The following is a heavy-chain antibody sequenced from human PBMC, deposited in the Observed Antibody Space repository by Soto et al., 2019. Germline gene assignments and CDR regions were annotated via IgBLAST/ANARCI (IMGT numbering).Heavy chain of an antibody. D-gene: IGHD4-17*01. J-gene: IGHJ4*02. CDR2: IYYSGST. Sequence: QVQLQESGPGLVKPSQTLSLTCTVSGGSISSGGYYWSWIRQHPGKGLEWIGDIYYSGSTYYNPSRRSRVKISVDTSKNQFSLKRSSVTAADTEVYYCARVVDSGDIPATFDYWGQGTLVTVSS. CDR3: ARVVDSGDIPATFDY. CDR1: GGSISSGGYY. V-gene: IGHV4-31*03.